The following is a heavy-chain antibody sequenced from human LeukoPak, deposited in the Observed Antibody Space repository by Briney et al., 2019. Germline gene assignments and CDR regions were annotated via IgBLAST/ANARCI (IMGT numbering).Heavy chain of an antibody. J-gene: IGHJ5*02. V-gene: IGHV4-4*07. Sequence: SETLSLTCTVSGGSISSYYWSWIRQPAGKGLEWIGRIYTSGSTNYNPSLKSRVTMSVDTSKSQFSLKLSSVTAADTAVYYCARDGSGYEVGWFDPWGPGTLVTVSS. CDR2: IYTSGST. CDR3: ARDGSGYEVGWFDP. D-gene: IGHD5-12*01. CDR1: GGSISSYY.